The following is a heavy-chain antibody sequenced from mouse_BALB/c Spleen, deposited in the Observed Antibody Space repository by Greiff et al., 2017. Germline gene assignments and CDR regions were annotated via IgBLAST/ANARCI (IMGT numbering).Heavy chain of an antibody. J-gene: IGHJ3*01. CDR3: ARSYYYGSSYELAY. V-gene: IGHV5-17*02. D-gene: IGHD1-1*01. Sequence: DVKLVESGGGLVQPGGSRKLSCAASGFTFSSFGMHWVRQAPEKGLEWVAYISSGSSTIYYADTVKGRFTISRDNPKNTLFLQMTSLRSEDTAMYYCARSYYYGSSYELAYWGQGTLVTVSA. CDR2: ISSGSSTI. CDR1: GFTFSSFG.